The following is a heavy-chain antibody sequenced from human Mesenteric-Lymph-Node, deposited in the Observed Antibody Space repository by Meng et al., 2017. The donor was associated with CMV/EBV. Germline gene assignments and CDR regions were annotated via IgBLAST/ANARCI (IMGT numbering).Heavy chain of an antibody. CDR1: GYTFTSYY. V-gene: IGHV1-18*04. CDR2: ISAYNGNT. Sequence: ASVKVSCKASGYTFTSYYMHWVRQAPGQGLEWMGWISAYNGNTNYAQKFQGRVTMTTDTATSTAYMNLRSLRSDDTAVYYCARVLGGYSYGYNDWGQGTLVTVSS. D-gene: IGHD5-18*01. J-gene: IGHJ4*02. CDR3: ARVLGGYSYGYND.